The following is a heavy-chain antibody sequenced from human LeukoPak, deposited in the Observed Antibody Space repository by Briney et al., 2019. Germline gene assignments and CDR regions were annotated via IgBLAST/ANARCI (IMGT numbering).Heavy chain of an antibody. D-gene: IGHD6-13*01. V-gene: IGHV3-48*03. CDR1: GFSFSSYE. J-gene: IGHJ6*03. CDR2: ISASGTLT. Sequence: GGSLRLSCAASGFSFSSYEMNWVRQAPGKGLEWISYISASGTLTHYADSVEGRFTISRDNAKNSLYLQMNSLRAEDTAVYYCARDGYSSSWAGRSLGYYYYYMDVWGKGTTVTVSS. CDR3: ARDGYSSSWAGRSLGYYYYYMDV.